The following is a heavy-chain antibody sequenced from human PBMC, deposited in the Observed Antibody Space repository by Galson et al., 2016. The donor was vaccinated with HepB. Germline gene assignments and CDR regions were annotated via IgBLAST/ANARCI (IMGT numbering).Heavy chain of an antibody. Sequence: LRLSCAASGFTFRNYGMTWVRQAPGKGLEVVSSISRSGDSTDYADSVKGRFTISRDNSKNTLSLQMNSLTADDAAIYYCVQGSTAPAVWGKGTTVTVSS. J-gene: IGHJ6*04. CDR2: ISRSGDST. CDR3: VQGSTAPAV. D-gene: IGHD2-2*01. CDR1: GFTFRNYG. V-gene: IGHV3-23*01.